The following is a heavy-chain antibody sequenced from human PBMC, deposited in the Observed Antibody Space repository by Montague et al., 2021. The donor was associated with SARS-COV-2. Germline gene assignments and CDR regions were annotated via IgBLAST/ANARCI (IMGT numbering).Heavy chain of an antibody. D-gene: IGHD3-10*01. CDR3: ARISYGSGTGFGY. J-gene: IGHJ4*02. CDR1: GFSLSTSGMC. CDR2: IDWDDDK. V-gene: IGHV2-70*11. Sequence: PALVKPTQTLTLTCTFSGFSLSTSGMCVSWIRQPPGEALEWLARIDWDDDKYYSTSLKTRLTISKDTSKNQVVLTMTNMDPVDTATYYCARISYGSGTGFGYWGQGTLVTASS.